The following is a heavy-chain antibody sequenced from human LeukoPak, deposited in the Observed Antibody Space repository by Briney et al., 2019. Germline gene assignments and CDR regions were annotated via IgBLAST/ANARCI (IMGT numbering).Heavy chain of an antibody. Sequence: PSETLSLTCTVSGGSISSSSYYWGWIRQPPGKGLEWIGSIYYSGSTYYNPSLKSRVTISVDTSKNQFSLKLSSVTAADTAVYYCARREDYYGSGSPFDYWGQGTLVTVSS. V-gene: IGHV4-39*01. J-gene: IGHJ4*02. D-gene: IGHD3-10*01. CDR3: ARREDYYGSGSPFDY. CDR1: GGSISSSSYY. CDR2: IYYSGST.